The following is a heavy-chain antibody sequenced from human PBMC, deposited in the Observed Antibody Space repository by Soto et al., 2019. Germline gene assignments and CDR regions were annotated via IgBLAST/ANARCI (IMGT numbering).Heavy chain of an antibody. Sequence: EVQLVESGGGLVQPGGSLRLSCAISGITFSDHDIDWVRQAPGKGLEWLGRSRSRADNYATDYAASVKGRFTFLRYDSKSLLSLQMRSLKTGDTAMYYCGLWLRGIINYWGQGTLVTLSS. J-gene: IGHJ4*02. CDR1: GITFSDHD. CDR2: SRSRADNYAT. CDR3: GLWLRGIINY. D-gene: IGHD5-12*01. V-gene: IGHV3-72*01.